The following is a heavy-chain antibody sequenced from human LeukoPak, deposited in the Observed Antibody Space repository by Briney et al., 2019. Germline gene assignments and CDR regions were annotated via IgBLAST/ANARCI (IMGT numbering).Heavy chain of an antibody. CDR3: ARHVGKWGFGY. CDR2: IYYSGNT. Sequence: SETLSLTCTVSGGSISSYYWSWIRQPPGKGLEWIGYIYYSGNTNYNPSLKSRVTISVDTSKNQFSLKLSSVTAADTAVYYCARHVGKWGFGYWGQGTLVTVSS. CDR1: GGSISSYY. J-gene: IGHJ4*02. D-gene: IGHD3-16*01. V-gene: IGHV4-59*08.